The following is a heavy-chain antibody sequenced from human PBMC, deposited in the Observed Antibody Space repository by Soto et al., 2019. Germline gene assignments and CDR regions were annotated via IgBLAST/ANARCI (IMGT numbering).Heavy chain of an antibody. J-gene: IGHJ4*02. CDR3: ARRRRTIVGATIFDY. CDR1: GGSISSSNW. Sequence: PSETLSLTCAVSGGSISSSNWWSWVRQPPGKGLEWIGEIYHSGSTNYNPSLKSRVTISVDKSKNQFSLRLSSVTAADTAVYYCARRRRTIVGATIFDYWGQGTLVTVSS. D-gene: IGHD1-26*01. CDR2: IYHSGST. V-gene: IGHV4-4*02.